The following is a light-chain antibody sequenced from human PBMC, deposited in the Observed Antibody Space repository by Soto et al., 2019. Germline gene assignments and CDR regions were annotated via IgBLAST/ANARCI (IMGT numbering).Light chain of an antibody. Sequence: QSVLTQPASVSGSPGQSITISFTGTVIDVGGYDSVSWYQQHPGRAPKLLIYGVNNRPSGVSNRFSASKYADTASLTISGLQAEDEANYYWWSYTTSTSYVFATGTNVIV. CDR2: GVN. V-gene: IGLV2-14*03. J-gene: IGLJ1*01. CDR3: WSYTTSTSYV. CDR1: VIDVGGYDS.